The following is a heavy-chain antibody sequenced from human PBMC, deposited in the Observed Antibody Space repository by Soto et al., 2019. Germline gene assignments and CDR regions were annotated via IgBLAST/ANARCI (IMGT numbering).Heavy chain of an antibody. D-gene: IGHD3-22*01. V-gene: IGHV1-69*01. CDR1: GGTPSNSA. CDR3: AGGRIVVVGSRAYYGMDV. Sequence: QVHLLLQSGAEVKKPGSSVKVPCKASGGTPSNSAISWVRQAPGQGLEWMGGIIPVFGLVKYAQNFQGRVTTTAHESTTTAYMELSSLRPEDTAVYYCAGGRIVVVGSRAYYGMDVWGQGTTVTVSS. J-gene: IGHJ6*02. CDR2: IIPVFGLV.